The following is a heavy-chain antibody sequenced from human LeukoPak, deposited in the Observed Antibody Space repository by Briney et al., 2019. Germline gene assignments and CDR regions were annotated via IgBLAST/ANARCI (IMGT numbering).Heavy chain of an antibody. CDR1: GFTFSSYG. Sequence: GGSLRLSCAASGFTFSSYGMHWVRQAPGKGLEWVAVISYDGSNKYYADSVKGRFTISRDNSKNTLYLQMNSPRAEDTAVYYCAKGPDDYGDYVWGQGTLVTVSS. V-gene: IGHV3-30*18. CDR2: ISYDGSNK. CDR3: AKGPDDYGDYV. J-gene: IGHJ4*02. D-gene: IGHD4-17*01.